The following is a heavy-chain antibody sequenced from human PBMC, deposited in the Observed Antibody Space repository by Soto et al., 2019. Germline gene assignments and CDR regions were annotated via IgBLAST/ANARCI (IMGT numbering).Heavy chain of an antibody. CDR2: IWYDGSNK. CDR3: ARQNVYSSSSHVQHYYYYYYMDA. Sequence: GGSLRLSGAASEFIFIAYRRHWVRKAPGKGLEWVAVIWYDGSNKYYADSVKGRFTISRDNSKNTLYLQMNSLRAEDTAVYYCARQNVYSSSSHVQHYYYYYYMDAWGKGTTVTVS. J-gene: IGHJ6*03. V-gene: IGHV3-33*01. D-gene: IGHD6-6*01. CDR1: EFIFIAYR.